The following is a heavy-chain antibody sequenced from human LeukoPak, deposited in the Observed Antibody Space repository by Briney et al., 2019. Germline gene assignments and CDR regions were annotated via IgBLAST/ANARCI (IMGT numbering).Heavy chain of an antibody. CDR2: IYSGGST. CDR1: GFTVSRNY. D-gene: IGHD2-21*02. CDR3: ARLVAAIVVGHNWFGP. V-gene: IGHV3-53*01. Sequence: GGSLRLSCAASGFTVSRNYMSWVRQAPAKGLEWVSVIYSGGSTYYADSVKGRFTISRDNSKIATYLQMNSLRAEDTAVYYCARLVAAIVVGHNWFGPWGQGTLVTVSS. J-gene: IGHJ5*02.